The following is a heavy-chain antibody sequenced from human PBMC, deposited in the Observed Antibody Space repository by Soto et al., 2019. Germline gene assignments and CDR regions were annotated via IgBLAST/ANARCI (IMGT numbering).Heavy chain of an antibody. V-gene: IGHV1-2*04. J-gene: IGHJ3*02. CDR1: GYTFTGYY. D-gene: IGHD3-22*01. Sequence: ASVKVSCNASGYTFTGYYMHWVRQAPGQGLEWMGWINPNSGGTNYAQKFQGWVTMTRDTSISTAYMALSRLRSDDTAVYYCARGLSVVILDDSSGYPNDDSDTWGQGTMCT. CDR2: INPNSGGT. CDR3: ARGLSVVILDDSSGYPNDDSDT.